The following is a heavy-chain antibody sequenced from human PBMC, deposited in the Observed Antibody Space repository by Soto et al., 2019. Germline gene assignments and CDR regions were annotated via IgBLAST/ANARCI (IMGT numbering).Heavy chain of an antibody. V-gene: IGHV3-30-3*01. Sequence: PGGSLRLSCAASGFTFSSYAMHWVRQAPGKGLEWVAVISYDGSNKYYADSVKGRFTISRDNSKNTLYLQMNSLRAEDTAVYYCARDRSGYDPLNWFDPWGQGTLVTVSS. CDR1: GFTFSSYA. J-gene: IGHJ5*02. CDR3: ARDRSGYDPLNWFDP. CDR2: ISYDGSNK. D-gene: IGHD5-12*01.